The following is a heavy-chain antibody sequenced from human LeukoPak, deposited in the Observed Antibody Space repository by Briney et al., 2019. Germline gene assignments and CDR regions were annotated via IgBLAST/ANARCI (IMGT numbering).Heavy chain of an antibody. CDR2: IRYDGSNK. CDR1: GFTFSSYG. D-gene: IGHD4-11*01. J-gene: IGHJ6*03. CDR3: AKADYIDYYYYYYMDV. V-gene: IGHV3-30*02. Sequence: GGSLRLSCAASGFTFSSYGMHWVRQAPGKGLEWVAFIRYDGSNKYYADSVKGRFTISRDNSKNTLYLQMNSLRAEDTAVYYCAKADYIDYYYYYYMDVWGKGTTVTVTS.